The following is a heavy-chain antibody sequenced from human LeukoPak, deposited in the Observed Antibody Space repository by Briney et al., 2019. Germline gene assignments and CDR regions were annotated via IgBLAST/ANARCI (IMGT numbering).Heavy chain of an antibody. J-gene: IGHJ2*01. D-gene: IGHD2-21*02. CDR3: VRDCASDCSIKGHYFFDL. CDR1: GYTFTKYG. Sequence: ASVKVSCKASGYTFTKYGLTWVRQAPGQGLEGMGWISTYKADTYYAQNYQGRVTMTIDTSTSTAYMELRSLTSDDTAVYYCVRDCASDCSIKGHYFFDLWGRGTLVTVSS. V-gene: IGHV1-18*01. CDR2: ISTYKADT.